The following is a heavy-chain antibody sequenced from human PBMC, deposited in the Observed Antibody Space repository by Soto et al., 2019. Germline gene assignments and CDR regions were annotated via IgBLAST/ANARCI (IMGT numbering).Heavy chain of an antibody. CDR2: IYYSGST. CDR1: GGFISSYY. V-gene: IGHV4-59*01. CDR3: ARGRTDSGYDTNWFDL. D-gene: IGHD5-12*01. Sequence: QVQLQESDPGLVKSSETLSLTCTVSGGFISSYYWSWIRQPPGKGLEWSGYIYYSGSTNYNPSLKSRVTISVDTSKNQFSLKLTSVTAADTAVYYCARGRTDSGYDTNWFDLWGQGTLVTVSS. J-gene: IGHJ5*02.